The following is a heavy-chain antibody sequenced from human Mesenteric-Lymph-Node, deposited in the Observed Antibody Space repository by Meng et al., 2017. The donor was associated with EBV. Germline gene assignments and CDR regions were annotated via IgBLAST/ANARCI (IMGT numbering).Heavy chain of an antibody. V-gene: IGHV4-39*01. CDR1: SDSISSTSYH. CDR3: ARQYGSSFDY. J-gene: IGHJ4*02. D-gene: IGHD3-10*01. Sequence: QLQRQGSGPGLVRTSGTLSLICTVSSDSISSTSYHWGWIRQPPGKGLEWIGSIYYSGTTYFNPSLESRVSISVDTSKKQFSLRLTSVTAADTAVYYCARQYGSSFDYWGQGTLVTVSS. CDR2: IYYSGTT.